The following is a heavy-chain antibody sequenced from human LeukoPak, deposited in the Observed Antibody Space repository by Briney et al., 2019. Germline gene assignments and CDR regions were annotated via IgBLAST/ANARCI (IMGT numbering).Heavy chain of an antibody. CDR2: INAGNGNT. J-gene: IGHJ4*02. CDR1: GYTFTSYA. Sequence: GASVKVSCKASGYTFTSYAMHWVRQAPGQRLEWMGWINAGNGNTKYSQKFQGRVTITRDTSASTAYMELSSLRSEDTAVYYCARGQFLDWLLSLADYWGQGTLVTVSS. V-gene: IGHV1-3*01. D-gene: IGHD3-9*01. CDR3: ARGQFLDWLLSLADY.